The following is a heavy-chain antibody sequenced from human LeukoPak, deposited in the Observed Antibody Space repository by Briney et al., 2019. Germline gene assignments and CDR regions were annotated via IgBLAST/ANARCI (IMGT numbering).Heavy chain of an antibody. CDR2: ISYDGSNK. J-gene: IGHJ6*02. D-gene: IGHD3-10*01. CDR1: GFTFSSYA. Sequence: PGGSLRLSCAASGFTFSSYAMHWVRQAPGKGLEWVAVISYDGSNKYYADSVKGRFTISRDNSKNTLYLQMNSLRAEDTAVYYCARDREGSLWFGDPLEYYGMDVWGQGTTVTVSS. V-gene: IGHV3-30-3*01. CDR3: ARDREGSLWFGDPLEYYGMDV.